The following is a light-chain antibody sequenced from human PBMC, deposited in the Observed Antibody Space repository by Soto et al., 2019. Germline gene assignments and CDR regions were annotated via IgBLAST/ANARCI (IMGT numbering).Light chain of an antibody. CDR3: AAWDDTLNGYG. Sequence: QSVLTQPPSASATPGQRVTISCSGSSSNIGSNTVNWYQQLSGTAPKLLIYSNDQRPSGVPDRFSGSKSGTSASLAISGLQSEDEADYYCAAWDDTLNGYGFGAGTKVTVL. CDR2: SND. CDR1: SSNIGSNT. J-gene: IGLJ1*01. V-gene: IGLV1-44*01.